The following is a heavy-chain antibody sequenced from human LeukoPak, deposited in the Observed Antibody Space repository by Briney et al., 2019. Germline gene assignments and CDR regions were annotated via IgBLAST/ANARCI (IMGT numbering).Heavy chain of an antibody. CDR1: GYTFTSYA. J-gene: IGHJ3*02. CDR2: INTNTGNP. D-gene: IGHD4-17*01. Sequence: GASVKVSCKASGYTFTSYAMNWVRQAPGQGLEWMGWINTNTGNPTYAQGFTGRFVFSLDTSVSTAYLQISSLKAEDTAVYYCARDGRPTTVTSDAFDIWGQGTMVTVSS. CDR3: ARDGRPTTVTSDAFDI. V-gene: IGHV7-4-1*02.